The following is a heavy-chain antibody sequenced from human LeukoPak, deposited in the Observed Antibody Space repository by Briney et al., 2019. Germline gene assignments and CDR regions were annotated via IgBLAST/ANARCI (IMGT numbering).Heavy chain of an antibody. CDR3: ARDWSSGWSGDAFDI. CDR1: GDSISSYY. V-gene: IGHV4-4*07. Sequence: PSETPSLTCTVSGDSISSYYWSWVRQPAGKGLEWIGRMYISGSTNYNPSLKSRVAMPVDTSKNQFSLKLSSVTAADTAVYYCARDWSSGWSGDAFDIWGQGTMVTVSS. CDR2: MYISGST. D-gene: IGHD6-13*01. J-gene: IGHJ3*02.